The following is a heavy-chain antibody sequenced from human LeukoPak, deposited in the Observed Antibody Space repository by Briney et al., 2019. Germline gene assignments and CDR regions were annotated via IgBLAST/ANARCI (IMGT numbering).Heavy chain of an antibody. D-gene: IGHD3-22*01. CDR1: GGSISSYC. Sequence: PSETLSLTCTVSGGSISSYCWSWIRQPPGKGLEWIGYIYYSGSTNYNPSLKGRVTISVDTSKNQFSLKLSTVTAADTAVYYCARYYDSSGYPYYFDYWGQGTLVTVSS. CDR2: IYYSGST. CDR3: ARYYDSSGYPYYFDY. V-gene: IGHV4-59*01. J-gene: IGHJ4*02.